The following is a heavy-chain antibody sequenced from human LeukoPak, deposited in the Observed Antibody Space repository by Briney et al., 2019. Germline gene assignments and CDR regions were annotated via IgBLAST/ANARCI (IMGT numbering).Heavy chain of an antibody. D-gene: IGHD5-12*01. Sequence: GRSLRLSCAASGFTFSSYGMHWVRQAPGKGLEWVAVIWYDGSNKYYADSVKGRFTISRDNSKNTLYLQMNGLRAEDTAVYYCARVGGYDYPYYYYYGMDVWGQGTTVTVSS. J-gene: IGHJ6*02. CDR2: IWYDGSNK. CDR3: ARVGGYDYPYYYYYGMDV. CDR1: GFTFSSYG. V-gene: IGHV3-33*01.